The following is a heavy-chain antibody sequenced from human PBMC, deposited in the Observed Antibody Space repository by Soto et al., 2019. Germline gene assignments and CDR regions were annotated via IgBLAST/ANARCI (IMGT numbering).Heavy chain of an antibody. CDR3: AREPGAGGIAVAGPKPRGYYGMDV. CDR1: GYTFTGYY. Sequence: GASVKVSCKASGYTFTGYYMHWVRQAPGQGLEWMGWINPNSGGTNYAQKFQGWVTMTRDTSISTAYMELSRLRSDDTAVYYCAREPGAGGIAVAGPKPRGYYGMDVWGQGTTVTVSS. CDR2: INPNSGGT. J-gene: IGHJ6*02. D-gene: IGHD6-19*01. V-gene: IGHV1-2*04.